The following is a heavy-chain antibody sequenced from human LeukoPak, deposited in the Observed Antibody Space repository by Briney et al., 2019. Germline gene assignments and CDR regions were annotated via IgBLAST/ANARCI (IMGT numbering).Heavy chain of an antibody. CDR1: GGSISSGGYY. D-gene: IGHD2-2*01. J-gene: IGHJ6*03. V-gene: IGHV4-30-2*01. Sequence: SQTLSLTCTVSGGSISSGGYYWSWIRQPPGKGLEWIGEINHSGSTNYNPSLKSRVTISVDTSKNQFSLKLSSVTAADTAVYYCARYCSSTSCYYANYYYYMDVWGKGTTVTVSS. CDR3: ARYCSSTSCYYANYYYYMDV. CDR2: INHSGST.